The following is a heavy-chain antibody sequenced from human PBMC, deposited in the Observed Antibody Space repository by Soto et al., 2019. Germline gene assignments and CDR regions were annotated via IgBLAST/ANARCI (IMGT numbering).Heavy chain of an antibody. V-gene: IGHV1-18*01. CDR2: ISLYNGNT. CDR3: ARDSNKWNYGDGMDV. Sequence: QVQLVQSGAEVKKPGASVKVSCKASGYTFTTYGISWVRQAPGQGLEWMGWISLYNGNTNYAQKLQGRVTMTTDTATSTAYMELRSLRSDDTAVYYCARDSNKWNYGDGMDVWGQGTTVTVS. D-gene: IGHD1-7*01. J-gene: IGHJ6*02. CDR1: GYTFTTYG.